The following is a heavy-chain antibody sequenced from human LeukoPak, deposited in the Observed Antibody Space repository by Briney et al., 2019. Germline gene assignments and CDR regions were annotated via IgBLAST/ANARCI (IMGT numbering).Heavy chain of an antibody. J-gene: IGHJ3*02. CDR1: GFTFSSYA. CDR2: ISGGGST. V-gene: IGHV3-23*01. D-gene: IGHD2-15*01. CDR3: GKVYCSGGSCYPGTGAFDI. Sequence: PGGSLRLSCAASGFTFSSYAMSWVRQAPGKGLEWVSGISGGGSTFYADSVKGRFTISRDNSKNTLYLQMNSLRAEDTAGYYCGKVYCSGGSCYPGTGAFDIWGQGTMVTVSS.